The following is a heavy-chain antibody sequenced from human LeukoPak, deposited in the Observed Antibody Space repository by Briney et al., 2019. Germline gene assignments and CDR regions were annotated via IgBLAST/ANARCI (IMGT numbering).Heavy chain of an antibody. Sequence: GGSLRLSCAASGFTFSNYWMTWVRQAPGKGLEWVANIKEDGSVKHCVDSVKGRFTISRDNAKNSLYLQMNSLRAEDTAVYYCARGGSESDYWGQGTLVTVSS. CDR2: IKEDGSVK. V-gene: IGHV3-7*01. J-gene: IGHJ4*02. CDR3: ARGGSESDY. CDR1: GFTFSNYW.